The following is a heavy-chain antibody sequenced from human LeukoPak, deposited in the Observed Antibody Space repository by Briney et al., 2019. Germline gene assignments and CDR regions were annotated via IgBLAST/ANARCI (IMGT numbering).Heavy chain of an antibody. V-gene: IGHV3-7*01. Sequence: PGGSLRLSCAASGFTFSSYWMSWVRQAPGKGLEWVANIKQDGSEKYYVDSVKGRFTISRDNSKNTLYLQMNSLRAEDTAVYYCASDGVALASPLDYWGQGTLVTVSS. D-gene: IGHD1-14*01. CDR2: IKQDGSEK. CDR1: GFTFSSYW. CDR3: ASDGVALASPLDY. J-gene: IGHJ4*02.